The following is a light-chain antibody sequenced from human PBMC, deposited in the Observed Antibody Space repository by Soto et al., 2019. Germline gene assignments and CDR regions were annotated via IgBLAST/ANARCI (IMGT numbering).Light chain of an antibody. Sequence: EIVLTQSPATLSLSPGERATLSCRASQSISSYLAWYQQKPGQAPRLLIYDASNRATGIPARFSGSGSGTDFILTISSLEPEDSAVYYCQQRNFWPITFGQGTRLEMK. CDR1: QSISSY. CDR3: QQRNFWPIT. CDR2: DAS. V-gene: IGKV3-11*01. J-gene: IGKJ5*01.